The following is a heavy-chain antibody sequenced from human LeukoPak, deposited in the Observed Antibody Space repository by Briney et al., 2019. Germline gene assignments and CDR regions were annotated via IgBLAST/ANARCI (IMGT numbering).Heavy chain of an antibody. V-gene: IGHV3-21*01. D-gene: IGHD5-12*01. Sequence: GGSLRPSCVASGMTFSSYTMNWVPQAPGKGLEWVSSISSSSTNTHYADSMKGRFTISRDNAKNSLYLQMNSLRAEDTAVYYCARDGALRLGAFDIWGQGTMVTVSS. J-gene: IGHJ3*02. CDR2: ISSSSTNT. CDR1: GMTFSSYT. CDR3: ARDGALRLGAFDI.